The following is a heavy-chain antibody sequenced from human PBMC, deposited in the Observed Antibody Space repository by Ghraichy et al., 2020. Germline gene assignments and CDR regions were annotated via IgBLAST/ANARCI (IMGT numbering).Heavy chain of an antibody. V-gene: IGHV3-7*01. CDR2: VNPDAVEK. J-gene: IGHJ5*02. Sequence: GGSLRLSCAASGFTFSTYWMTWIRQIPGKGPEWVANVNPDAVEKNYVDSVKGRFTISRDNAKNSLYLQIESLRAEDTAIFYCARSNWNLYDLWGQGTLVSVSS. D-gene: IGHD1-1*01. CDR1: GFTFSTYW. CDR3: ARSNWNLYDL.